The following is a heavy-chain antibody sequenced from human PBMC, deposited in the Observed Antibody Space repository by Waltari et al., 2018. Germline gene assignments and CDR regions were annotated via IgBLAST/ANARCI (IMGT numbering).Heavy chain of an antibody. CDR2: VYHSGKT. J-gene: IGHJ4*02. CDR3: AGDRAIGLFFDY. V-gene: IGHV4-4*02. Sequence: QVQLQESGQGLVKPSGTLSLTCAVSGDSISGNYWWSWVRQSPEKGLEWIGQVYHSGKTHYNPSLQSRVTKSVDKPKSQFSLNLNSVTAADTAIYYCAGDRAIGLFFDYWGRGTLVTVSS. D-gene: IGHD2-2*01. CDR1: GDSISGNYW.